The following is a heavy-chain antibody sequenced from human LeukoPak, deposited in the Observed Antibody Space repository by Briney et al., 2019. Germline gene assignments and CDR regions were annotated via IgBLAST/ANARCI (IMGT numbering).Heavy chain of an antibody. CDR3: ARLSTFSSSSEFYFDY. CDR1: GFTVSSNY. D-gene: IGHD6-6*01. CDR2: IYSGGST. Sequence: PGGSLRLSCAASGFTVSSNYMSWVRQAPGKGLEWVSVIYSGGSTYYADSVKGRFPISRDNSKNTLYLQMNSLRAEDTAVYYCARLSTFSSSSEFYFDYWGQGTLVTVSS. V-gene: IGHV3-53*01. J-gene: IGHJ4*02.